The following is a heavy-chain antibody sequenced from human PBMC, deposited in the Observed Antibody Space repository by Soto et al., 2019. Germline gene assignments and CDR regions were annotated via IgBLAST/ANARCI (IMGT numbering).Heavy chain of an antibody. D-gene: IGHD6-19*01. J-gene: IGHJ5*01. Sequence: PVGSLRLSSAASGFTFSSYGMHFVRQAPGKGLECVAVISYDGSNKYYADSVKGRFTISRDNSKNTLYLQMNSLRAEDTAVYYCAKGPQDSSGWYTFDYWGHGILATVSS. CDR3: AKGPQDSSGWYTFDY. CDR2: ISYDGSNK. V-gene: IGHV3-30*18. CDR1: GFTFSSYG.